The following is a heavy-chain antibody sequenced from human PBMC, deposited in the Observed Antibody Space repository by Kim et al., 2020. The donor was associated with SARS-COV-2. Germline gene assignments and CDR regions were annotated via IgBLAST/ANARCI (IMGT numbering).Heavy chain of an antibody. CDR1: GFTFSTSG. CDR2: IWNDGSNK. J-gene: IGHJ3*02. V-gene: IGHV3-33*01. CDR3: ARGLNLGCDFDTIGYYSLCRDAFDI. D-gene: IGHD3-22*01. Sequence: GGSLRLSCAASGFTFSTSGMHWVRQAPGKGLEWVAVIWNDGSNKYYADSVKGRFTISRDNSKNMLYLQMNSLSAEDTAVYYCARGLNLGCDFDTIGYYSLCRDAFDIWGQGTMVTVSS.